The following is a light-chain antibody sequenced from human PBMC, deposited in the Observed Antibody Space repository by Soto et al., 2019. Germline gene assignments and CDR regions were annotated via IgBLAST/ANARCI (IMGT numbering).Light chain of an antibody. J-gene: IGKJ1*01. CDR1: QSVSSSY. V-gene: IGKV3-20*01. Sequence: EIVLTQPPGTLSLSPGERATLSCRASQSVSSSYLAWYQQKPGQALRLLIYGASRRATGIPDRFSGSGSGTDFTLTITRLEPEDFAVYYCQHYGYSLWTFGQGTKV. CDR3: QHYGYSLWT. CDR2: GAS.